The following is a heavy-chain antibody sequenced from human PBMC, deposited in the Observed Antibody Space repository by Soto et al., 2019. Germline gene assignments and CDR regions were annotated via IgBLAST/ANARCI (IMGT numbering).Heavy chain of an antibody. CDR2: IIPIPGTA. Sequence: QVQLVQSGAEVKKPGSSVKVSCKASGGTFGSYAISWVRQAPGQGLEWMGGIIPIPGTANYAQKFRGRGTIAADESTSTAYMELSSLRSEDTAVYYCARSQGSSTSLEIYYYYYYGMDVWGQGTTVTVSS. V-gene: IGHV1-69*01. CDR1: GGTFGSYA. CDR3: ARSQGSSTSLEIYYYYYYGMDV. D-gene: IGHD2-2*01. J-gene: IGHJ6*02.